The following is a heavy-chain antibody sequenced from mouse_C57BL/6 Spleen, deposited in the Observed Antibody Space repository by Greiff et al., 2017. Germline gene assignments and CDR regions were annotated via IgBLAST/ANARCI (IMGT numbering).Heavy chain of an antibody. Sequence: EVQLVESGGGLVQPKGSLKLSCAASGFTFNTSAMHWVRQAPGQGLEWVARIRSKSSNYATYYADSVKDRFTISRENAQSTLYLQMNNLKTEDTAMYYCVREYYGSSYGAMDYWGQGTSVTVSS. CDR1: GFTFNTSA. J-gene: IGHJ4*01. V-gene: IGHV10-3*01. CDR2: IRSKSSNYAT. D-gene: IGHD1-1*01. CDR3: VREYYGSSYGAMDY.